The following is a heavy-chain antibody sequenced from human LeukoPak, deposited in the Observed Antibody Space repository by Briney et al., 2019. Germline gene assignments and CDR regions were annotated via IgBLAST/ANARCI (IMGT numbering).Heavy chain of an antibody. V-gene: IGHV3-7*01. J-gene: IGHJ4*02. CDR3: ARFRFYYDSSGYYFDY. D-gene: IGHD3-22*01. CDR2: IKQDGSEK. Sequence: GGSLRLSCAASGFTFSSYWMSWVRQAPGKGLEWVANIKQDGSEKYYADSVKGRFTISRDNAKNSLYLQMNSLRAEDTAVYYCARFRFYYDSSGYYFDYWGQGTLVTVSS. CDR1: GFTFSSYW.